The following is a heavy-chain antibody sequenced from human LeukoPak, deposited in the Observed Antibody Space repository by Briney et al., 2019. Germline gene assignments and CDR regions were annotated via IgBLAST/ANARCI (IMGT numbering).Heavy chain of an antibody. D-gene: IGHD1-1*01. Sequence: SDCLSLAWPLSAASINKYFWSSLRHYPGEGLECIVYISNSGNTNYNPSLKSRVTISLDKSNNQFSLRLSSVTAADTAVYYCARAGPENLNWRYYIDFWGQGLLVTVSS. CDR2: ISNSGNT. V-gene: IGHV4-59*07. CDR3: ARAGPENLNWRYYIDF. J-gene: IGHJ4*02. CDR1: AASINKYF.